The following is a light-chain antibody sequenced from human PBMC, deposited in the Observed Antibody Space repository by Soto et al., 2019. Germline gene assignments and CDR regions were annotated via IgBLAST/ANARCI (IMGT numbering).Light chain of an antibody. V-gene: IGLV1-44*01. CDR1: SSNIGSNT. J-gene: IGLJ1*01. CDR3: AAWDGSLNGYV. CDR2: SNN. Sequence: QSVLTQPPSASGTPGQRVTISCSGSSSNIGSNTVNCYQQLPGTAPKLLIYSNNQRPSGVPDRFSGSKSGTSASLAISGLQSEDEADYYCAAWDGSLNGYVFGTGTKVTVL.